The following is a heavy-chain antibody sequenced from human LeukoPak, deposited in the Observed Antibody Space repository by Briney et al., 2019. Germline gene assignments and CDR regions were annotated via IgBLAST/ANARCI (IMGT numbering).Heavy chain of an antibody. CDR3: ARHGGVYSGSYWSFDY. CDR2: IYPGDSDT. J-gene: IGHJ4*02. D-gene: IGHD1-26*01. CDR1: GYSFTSYW. V-gene: IGHV5-51*01. Sequence: GESLEISCKGSGYSFTSYWIGWVRQMPGKGLEWMGIIYPGDSDTRYSPSFQGQVTISADKSISTAYLQWSSLKASDTAMYYCARHGGVYSGSYWSFDYWGQGTLVTVSS.